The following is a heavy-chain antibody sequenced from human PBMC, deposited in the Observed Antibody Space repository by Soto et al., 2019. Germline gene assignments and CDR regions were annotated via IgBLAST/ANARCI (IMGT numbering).Heavy chain of an antibody. CDR1: GFTFSDHY. V-gene: IGHV3-72*01. CDR3: DWSGWYPITGMDV. D-gene: IGHD6-19*01. J-gene: IGHJ6*01. CDR2: TRNKANSYTT. Sequence: GGSLRLSCAASGFTFSDHYMDWVRQAPGKGLEWVGRTRNKANSYTTEYAASVKGRFTISRDDSKNSLYLQMNSLKTEDTAVYYCDWSGWYPITGMDVWGHGTTATVSA.